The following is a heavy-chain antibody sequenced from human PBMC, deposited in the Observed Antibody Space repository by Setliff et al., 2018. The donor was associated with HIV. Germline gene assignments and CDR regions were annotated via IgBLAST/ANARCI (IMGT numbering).Heavy chain of an antibody. CDR3: ARHYFDILTGYYNRAFDI. V-gene: IGHV1-46*01. CDR1: GYTFTNYY. CDR2: INPSRGSA. Sequence: GASVKVSCKASGYTFTNYYIHWVRQAPGQGLEWMGVINPSRGSASYTQNFQGRVTMTRDTSTSTVYMELSSLRSEDTAVYYCARHYFDILTGYYNRAFDIWGQGTMVTVSS. D-gene: IGHD3-9*01. J-gene: IGHJ3*02.